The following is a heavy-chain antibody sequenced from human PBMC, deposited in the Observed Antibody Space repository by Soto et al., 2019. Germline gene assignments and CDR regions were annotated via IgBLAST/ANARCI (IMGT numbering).Heavy chain of an antibody. V-gene: IGHV3-23*01. CDR2: ISSSGGSR. J-gene: IGHJ5*02. D-gene: IGHD1-1*01. Sequence: EEQVSESGGGFVQPGGSLRLSCAASGFNFNTFAMSWTRQAPGKGLEWVSHISSSGGSRDYADSVRGRFTISRDNSKNVLFLQMNSLRADDTATYYCAKDPPSPWTANWVDPWGKGTLVTVSS. CDR3: AKDPPSPWTANWVDP. CDR1: GFNFNTFA.